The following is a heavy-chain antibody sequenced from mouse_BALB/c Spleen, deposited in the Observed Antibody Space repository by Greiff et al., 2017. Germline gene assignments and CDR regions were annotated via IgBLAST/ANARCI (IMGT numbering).Heavy chain of an antibody. CDR2: ISSGGGST. CDR1: GFAFSSYD. CDR3: ARHDGDPAYLDMDY. D-gene: IGHD2-10*01. V-gene: IGHV5-12-1*01. Sequence: EVKLVESGGGLVKPGGSLKLSCAASGFAFSSYDMSWVRQTPEKRLEWVAYISSGGGSTYYPDTVKGRFTISRDNAKNTLYLQMSSLKSEDTAMYYCARHDGDPAYLDMDYWGQGTSVTVSS. J-gene: IGHJ4*01.